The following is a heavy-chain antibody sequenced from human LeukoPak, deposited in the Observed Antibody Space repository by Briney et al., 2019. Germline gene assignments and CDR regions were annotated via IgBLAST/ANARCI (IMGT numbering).Heavy chain of an antibody. CDR1: GGTFSSYA. CDR3: ARDLAYCGGDCYWYYFDY. D-gene: IGHD2-21*02. CDR2: IIPIFGTA. Sequence: SAKVSCKASGGTFSSYAISWVRQAPGQGLEWMGRIIPIFGTANYAQKFQGRVTITTDESTSTAYMELCSLRSEDTAVYYCARDLAYCGGDCYWYYFDYWGQGTLVTVSS. J-gene: IGHJ4*02. V-gene: IGHV1-69*05.